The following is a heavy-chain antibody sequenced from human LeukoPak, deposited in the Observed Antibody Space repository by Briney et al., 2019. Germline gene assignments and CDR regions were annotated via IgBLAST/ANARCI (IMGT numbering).Heavy chain of an antibody. V-gene: IGHV1-8*01. J-gene: IGHJ6*02. CDR1: GYTFTSYD. CDR2: MNPNSGNT. Sequence: ASVKVSCKASGYTFTSYDINWVRQGPGQGLEWMGWMNPNSGNTGYAQKFQGRVTMTRNTSISTAYMELSSLRSEDTAVYYCARGSGSGRLPYYYYGMDVWGQGTTVTVSS. CDR3: ARGSGSGRLPYYYYGMDV. D-gene: IGHD3-10*01.